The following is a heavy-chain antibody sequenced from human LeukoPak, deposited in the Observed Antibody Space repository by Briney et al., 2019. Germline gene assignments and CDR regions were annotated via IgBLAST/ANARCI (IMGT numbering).Heavy chain of an antibody. J-gene: IGHJ4*02. Sequence: GRPLRLSCAASGFTFDDYAMYWVRQAPGKGLEWVSGISWNSGSIGYADSVKGRFTISRDNSKNTLYLQMNSLRAEDTAVYYCARDPYCSSTSCYRGYFDYWGQGTLVTVSS. V-gene: IGHV3-9*01. CDR3: ARDPYCSSTSCYRGYFDY. CDR1: GFTFDDYA. CDR2: ISWNSGSI. D-gene: IGHD2-2*02.